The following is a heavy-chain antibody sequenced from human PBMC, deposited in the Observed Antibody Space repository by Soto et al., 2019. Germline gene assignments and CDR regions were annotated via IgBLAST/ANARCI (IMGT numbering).Heavy chain of an antibody. CDR2: ISHSGST. Sequence: QVQLQESGPGLVKPSQTLSLTCTVSGGSISSAAYYWSWIRQHPGKGLEWVGYISHSGSTYDNPALKSLVIFSVDTCKNPFSLSLTAVTAADPAVYYCAREYTYGSNFFDCWGQGALVTVSS. V-gene: IGHV4-31*01. J-gene: IGHJ4*02. CDR3: AREYTYGSNFFDC. CDR1: GGSISSAAYY. D-gene: IGHD2-2*02.